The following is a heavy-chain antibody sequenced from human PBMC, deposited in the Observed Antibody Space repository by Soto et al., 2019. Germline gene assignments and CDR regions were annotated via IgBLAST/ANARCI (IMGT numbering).Heavy chain of an antibody. CDR2: SHNSGST. V-gene: IGHV4-30-4*01. CDR3: AREMRYCTNDICHSYGMDV. Sequence: QVQLQEAGPGLVKPSQTLSLTCTVSGASIRTGDYYWSWIRQPPGKGLEWIGYSHNSGSTFYNPSPRCRVTISLDPSNNQFSLRLSSVTATDTAVYFCAREMRYCTNDICHSYGMDVWGQGTTVTVSS. CDR1: GASIRTGDYY. J-gene: IGHJ6*02. D-gene: IGHD2-8*01.